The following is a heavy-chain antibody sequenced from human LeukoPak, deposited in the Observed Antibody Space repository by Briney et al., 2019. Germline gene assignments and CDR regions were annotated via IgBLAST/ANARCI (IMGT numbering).Heavy chain of an antibody. J-gene: IGHJ4*02. CDR1: GYTFTSYA. CDR2: INTNTGNP. Sequence: ASVKVSCKASGYTFTSYATNWVRQAPGQGLEWMGWINTNTGNPTYAQGFTGRFVFSLDTSVSTAYLQISSLKAEDTAVYYCARVYCTNGVCANFDYWGQGTLVTVSS. CDR3: ARVYCTNGVCANFDY. D-gene: IGHD2-8*01. V-gene: IGHV7-4-1*02.